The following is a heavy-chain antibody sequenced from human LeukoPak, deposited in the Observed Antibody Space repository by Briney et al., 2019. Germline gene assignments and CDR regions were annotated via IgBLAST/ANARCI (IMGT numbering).Heavy chain of an antibody. Sequence: SETLSLTCTVSGGSISSGDYYRSWIRQPPGKGLEWIGYVYYSGSTYYNPSLKSRVTISVDTSKNQFSLKLSSVTAADTAVYYCARGWIVVVPAAMDWFDPWGQGTLVTVSS. CDR2: VYYSGST. V-gene: IGHV4-30-4*01. CDR1: GGSISSGDYY. J-gene: IGHJ5*02. CDR3: ARGWIVVVPAAMDWFDP. D-gene: IGHD2-2*01.